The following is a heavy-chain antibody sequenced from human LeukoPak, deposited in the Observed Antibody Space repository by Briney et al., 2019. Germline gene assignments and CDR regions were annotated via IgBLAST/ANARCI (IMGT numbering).Heavy chain of an antibody. V-gene: IGHV3-21*04. J-gene: IGHJ3*02. CDR3: AKKSSAWFGDAFDI. Sequence: GGSLRLSCAASGFTFSSYSMNWVRQAPGKGLEWVSSISSSSSYIYYADSVKGRFTISRDNSKDTLYMQMNSLRAEDTAVYYCAKKSSAWFGDAFDIWGQGTMVTVSS. CDR2: ISSSSSYI. CDR1: GFTFSSYS. D-gene: IGHD3-10*01.